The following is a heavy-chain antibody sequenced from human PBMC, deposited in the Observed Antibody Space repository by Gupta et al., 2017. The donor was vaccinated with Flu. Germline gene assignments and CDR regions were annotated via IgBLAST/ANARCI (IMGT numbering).Heavy chain of an antibody. CDR1: GFTFSNYA. D-gene: IGHD3-22*01. Sequence: EVQLLESGGTLVQPGGSLRLSCVGSGFTFSNYAMSWVRQAPGKGLEWVSAISGSGGTTYSADSVKGRFTISRDNSQNTLYLQMSSLRVEDTAVYHCAKFLRESYGSSGWPWFFDIWGRGTLVTVSS. V-gene: IGHV3-23*01. CDR3: AKFLRESYGSSGWPWFFDI. CDR2: ISGSGGTT. J-gene: IGHJ2*01.